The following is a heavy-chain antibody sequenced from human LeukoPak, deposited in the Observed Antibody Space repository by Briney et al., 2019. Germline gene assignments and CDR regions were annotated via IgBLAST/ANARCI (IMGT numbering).Heavy chain of an antibody. D-gene: IGHD1-26*01. CDR1: GFTFSSYA. J-gene: IGHJ4*02. Sequence: PGGSLRLSCAASGFTFSSYAMSWVRQAPGKGLEWVSAISTSGGSTYYADSVKGRFTISRDNSKNTLYLQMSSLRAEDTAVYYCAKEPYSGSQLLDYWGQGTLVTVSS. CDR2: ISTSGGST. V-gene: IGHV3-23*01. CDR3: AKEPYSGSQLLDY.